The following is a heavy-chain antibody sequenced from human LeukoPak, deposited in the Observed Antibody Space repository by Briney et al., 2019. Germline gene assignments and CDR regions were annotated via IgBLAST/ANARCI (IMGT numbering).Heavy chain of an antibody. CDR3: ARSLLYGSGSYYSYYYYGMDV. V-gene: IGHV1-8*01. CDR2: MNPNSGNT. J-gene: IGHJ6*02. D-gene: IGHD3-10*01. CDR1: GYTFTSCD. Sequence: GASVKVSCKASGYTFTSCDINWVRQATGQGLEWMGWMNPNSGNTGYAQKFQGRVTMTRNTSISTAYMELSSLRSEDTAVYYCARSLLYGSGSYYSYYYYGMDVWGQGTTATVSS.